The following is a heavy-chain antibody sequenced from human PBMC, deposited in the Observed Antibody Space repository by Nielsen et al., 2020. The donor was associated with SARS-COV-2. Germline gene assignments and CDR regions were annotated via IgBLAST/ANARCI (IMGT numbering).Heavy chain of an antibody. J-gene: IGHJ6*03. CDR1: GGSFSGYY. CDR2: INHSGST. D-gene: IGHD2-2*01. V-gene: IGHV4-34*01. CDR3: ARDRQEKVVVPAAIPARYYYYYMDV. Sequence: SETLSLTCAVYGGSFSGYYWSWIRQPPGKGLEWIGEINHSGSTNYNPSLKSRVTISVDKSKNQFSLKLSSVTAADTAVYYCARDRQEKVVVPAAIPARYYYYYMDVWGKGTTVTVSS.